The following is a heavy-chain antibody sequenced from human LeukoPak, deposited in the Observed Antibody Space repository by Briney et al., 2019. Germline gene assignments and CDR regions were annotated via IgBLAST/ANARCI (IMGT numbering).Heavy chain of an antibody. CDR1: GFTFSSYE. CDR3: ARGSRRYCDY. Sequence: GGSLRLPCAASGFTFSSYEMNWVRQAPGKGLEWVSYISSSGSTIYYADSVKGRFTISRDNAKNSLYLQMNSLRAEDTAVYYCARGSRRYCDYWGQGTLVTVSS. D-gene: IGHD2-21*01. J-gene: IGHJ4*02. V-gene: IGHV3-48*03. CDR2: ISSSGSTI.